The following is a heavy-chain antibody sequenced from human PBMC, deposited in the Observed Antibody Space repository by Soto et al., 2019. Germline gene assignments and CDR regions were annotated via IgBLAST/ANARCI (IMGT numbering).Heavy chain of an antibody. CDR2: INPNSGGT. J-gene: IGHJ5*02. Sequence: ASVKVSCKASGYTFTGYYMHWVRQAPGQGLEWMGWINPNSGGTNYAQKFQGRVTMTRDTSVSTAYMELSRLRSDDTAVYYCARTRYSSSSGWFDPWGQGTLVTVSS. CDR3: ARTRYSSSSGWFDP. CDR1: GYTFTGYY. D-gene: IGHD6-6*01. V-gene: IGHV1-2*02.